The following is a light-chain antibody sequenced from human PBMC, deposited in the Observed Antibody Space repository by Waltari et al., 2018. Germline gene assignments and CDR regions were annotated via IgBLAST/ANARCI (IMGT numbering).Light chain of an antibody. V-gene: IGKV1-13*02. J-gene: IGKJ4*01. CDR1: QAISSA. CDR3: QQVNSFPAT. Sequence: AVQLTQSPSSLSASVGDRVTITCRASQAISSALAWYQQKPGKAPNLLIYGASDLHSGVPSRFSGSGAGTDFTLTISSLQAEDFATYYCQQVNSFPATFGGGTTVEIK. CDR2: GAS.